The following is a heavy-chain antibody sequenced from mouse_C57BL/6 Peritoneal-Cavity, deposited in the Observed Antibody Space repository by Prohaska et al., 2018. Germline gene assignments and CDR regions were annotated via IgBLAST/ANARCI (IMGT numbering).Heavy chain of an antibody. J-gene: IGHJ4*01. D-gene: IGHD2-1*01. CDR2: IYPSESET. V-gene: IGHV1-61*01. Sequence: QVQLQQPGAELVRPGSSVKLSCTASGYTFTTYWMVLVTQSPGQGLEWIGNIYPSESETDDNQKFKEKATVTVDKSSSTGYMQLSSLTSEESAVYYCACNYDAMDYWGQGTSVTVSS. CDR1: GYTFTTYW. CDR3: ACNYDAMDY.